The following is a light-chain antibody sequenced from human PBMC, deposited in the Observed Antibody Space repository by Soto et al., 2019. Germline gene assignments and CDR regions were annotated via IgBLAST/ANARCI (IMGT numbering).Light chain of an antibody. CDR3: NSYAGHKVVI. J-gene: IGLJ2*01. V-gene: IGLV2-8*01. Sequence: QSALTQPPSASGSPGQSVTISCTGTSSDVGAYNYVSWYQQSPGKAPKPLIYEVSKRPSGVPDRFSGSKSGNTASLTVSGLQAEDEADYYCNSYAGHKVVIFGGGTKVTVL. CDR1: SSDVGAYNY. CDR2: EVS.